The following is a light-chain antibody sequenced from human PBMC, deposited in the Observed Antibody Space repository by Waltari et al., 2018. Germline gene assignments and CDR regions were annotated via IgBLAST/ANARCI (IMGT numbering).Light chain of an antibody. CDR1: QSISGY. CDR2: ATS. Sequence: DIQMTQSPSSLSASVGDRVTITCRASQSISGYLNWYQQKPGKAPKVLIYATSSWQSGVPSRFSGSGSGTDFTLTISSLQPEDFATYYCQQSYRTPPLTFGGGTKVEIK. V-gene: IGKV1-39*01. J-gene: IGKJ4*01. CDR3: QQSYRTPPLT.